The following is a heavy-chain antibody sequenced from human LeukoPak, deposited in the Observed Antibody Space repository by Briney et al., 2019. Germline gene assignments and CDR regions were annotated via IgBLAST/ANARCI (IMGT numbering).Heavy chain of an antibody. D-gene: IGHD3-22*01. Sequence: GSLRLSCTASGFTFGDYAMSWFRQAPGKGLEWVGFIRSKAYGGTTEYAASVKGRFTISRDDSKGIAYLQMNSLKTEDTAVYYCTRVPQLGYYDSSGYYFFDYWGQGTLVAVSS. V-gene: IGHV3-49*03. CDR2: IRSKAYGGTT. CDR3: TRVPQLGYYDSSGYYFFDY. J-gene: IGHJ4*02. CDR1: GFTFGDYA.